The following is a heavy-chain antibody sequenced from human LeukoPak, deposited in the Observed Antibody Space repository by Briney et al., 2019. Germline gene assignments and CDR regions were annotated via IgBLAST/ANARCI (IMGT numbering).Heavy chain of an antibody. CDR2: IYSGGSI. CDR3: AREPRRDGFSYCDSFDI. V-gene: IGHV3-66*01. Sequence: GGSLRLSCAASGFTVSNNYMSWVRQAPGKGLEWVSVIYSGGSIYYADSVKGRFTISRDNAKNTLYLQMNSLRAEDTAVYYCAREPRRDGFSYCDSFDIWGQGTMVTVSS. D-gene: IGHD5-24*01. CDR1: GFTVSNNY. J-gene: IGHJ3*02.